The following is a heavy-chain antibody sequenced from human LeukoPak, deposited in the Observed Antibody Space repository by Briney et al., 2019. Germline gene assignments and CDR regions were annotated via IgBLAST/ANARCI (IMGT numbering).Heavy chain of an antibody. CDR3: ARGRNVEAAARSYFYYYMGV. V-gene: IGHV3-23*01. D-gene: IGHD6-13*01. Sequence: GGSLRLSCAASGSTFNTYGMSWVRQAPGKGLDWVSAISGSGISTYYAESVQGRFIISRDSSKNTLHLQMNSLRAEDTAVYYCARGRNVEAAARSYFYYYMGVWGKGTTVTISS. CDR2: ISGSGIST. CDR1: GSTFNTYG. J-gene: IGHJ6*03.